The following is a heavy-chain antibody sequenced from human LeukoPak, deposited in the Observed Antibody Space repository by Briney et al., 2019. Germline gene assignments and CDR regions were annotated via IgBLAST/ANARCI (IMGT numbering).Heavy chain of an antibody. V-gene: IGHV4-39*01. CDR3: ARFKGGTGFDY. CDR1: GGSITTTDFD. D-gene: IGHD1-26*01. Sequence: KPSETLSLTCAVSGGSITTTDFDWAWLRQPPGQGFEWITTISSSGKAYYYPSLMSRVTISVDTSKNQFSLDVTSVTAADTGLFYCARFKGGTGFDYWGRGILVIVS. J-gene: IGHJ4*02. CDR2: ISSSGKA.